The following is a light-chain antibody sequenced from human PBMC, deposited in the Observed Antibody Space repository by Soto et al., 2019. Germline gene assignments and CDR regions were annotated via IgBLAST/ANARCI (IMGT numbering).Light chain of an antibody. CDR2: DVS. V-gene: IGLV2-14*01. Sequence: QSVLTQPASVSGSPGQSITISCTGTGNDVGGYNYVSWFQQHPGKAPKLMIYDVSNRPSGVSNRFSGSKSGNTASLTISGLQVEDEADYYCSSYTSSSTYVFGTGTKVTVL. J-gene: IGLJ1*01. CDR3: SSYTSSSTYV. CDR1: GNDVGGYNY.